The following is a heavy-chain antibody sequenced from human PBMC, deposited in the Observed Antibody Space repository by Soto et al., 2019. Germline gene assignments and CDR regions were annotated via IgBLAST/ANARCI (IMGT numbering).Heavy chain of an antibody. J-gene: IGHJ4*02. V-gene: IGHV1-3*01. CDR3: ARVKSVRHFDY. Sequence: ASVKVSCKASGYTFTRYAMHWVRQAPGQRLEWMGWINGGNGNTRYAQKLQGRVTITRDTSASIAYMELSSLRSEDTAVYYCARVKSVRHFDYWGKGTRVA. D-gene: IGHD3-10*01. CDR1: GYTFTRYA. CDR2: INGGNGNT.